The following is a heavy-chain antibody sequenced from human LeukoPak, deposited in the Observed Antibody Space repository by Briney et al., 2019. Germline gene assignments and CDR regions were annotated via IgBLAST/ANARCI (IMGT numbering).Heavy chain of an antibody. CDR3: ARGSITMVRGVSYYFDY. Sequence: PGGFLRLSCAASGFTFSSYWMSWVRQAPGKGLEWVANIKQDGSEKYYMDSVKGRFTISRDNAKNSLYLQMNSLRADDTAVYYCARGSITMVRGVSYYFDYWGQGTLVTVSS. CDR1: GFTFSSYW. V-gene: IGHV3-7*05. CDR2: IKQDGSEK. D-gene: IGHD3-10*01. J-gene: IGHJ4*02.